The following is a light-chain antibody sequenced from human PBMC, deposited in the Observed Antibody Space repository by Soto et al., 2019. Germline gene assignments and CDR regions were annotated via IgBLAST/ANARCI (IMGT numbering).Light chain of an antibody. CDR3: NSYTSSSTYV. V-gene: IGLV2-14*01. J-gene: IGLJ1*01. CDR2: DVS. CDR1: ISDVGGYNY. Sequence: QSVLTQPASVSGSPGQSITISCTGTISDVGGYNYVSWYQQHPGKAPKLMIYDVSNRPSGVSNRFSDSKSGNTASLTISGLQAEDEADYYCNSYTSSSTYVFGTGTKVTVL.